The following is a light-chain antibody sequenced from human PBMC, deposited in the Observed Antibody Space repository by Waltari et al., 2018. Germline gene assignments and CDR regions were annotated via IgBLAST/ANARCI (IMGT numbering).Light chain of an antibody. CDR1: SSDVGGYHY. CDR3: SSYTSSSTLV. J-gene: IGLJ2*01. Sequence: QSALTQPASVSGSPGQSFTISCTGTSSDVGGYHYVSWYQQHPGKAPKLMIYDVSKRPSGVSNRFSGSKSGNTASLTISGLQAEDEADYYCSSYTSSSTLVFGGGTKLTVL. V-gene: IGLV2-14*01. CDR2: DVS.